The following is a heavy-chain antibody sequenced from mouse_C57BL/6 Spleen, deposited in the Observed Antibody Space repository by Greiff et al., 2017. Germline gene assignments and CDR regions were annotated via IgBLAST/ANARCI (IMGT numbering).Heavy chain of an antibody. Sequence: VQLQQPGAELVRPGSSVKLSCKASGHTFTSYWMDWVKQRPGQGLEWIGNIYPSDSETHYNQKFKDKATLTVDKSSSTAYMQLSSLTSEDSAVYYCAREEDYENAMDYWGQGTSVTVSS. CDR3: AREEDYENAMDY. J-gene: IGHJ4*01. CDR1: GHTFTSYW. D-gene: IGHD2-4*01. CDR2: IYPSDSET. V-gene: IGHV1-61*01.